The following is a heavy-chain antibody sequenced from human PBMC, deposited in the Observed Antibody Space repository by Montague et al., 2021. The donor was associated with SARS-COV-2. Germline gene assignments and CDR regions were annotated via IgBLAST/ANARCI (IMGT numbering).Heavy chain of an antibody. Sequence: TLSLTCTVSGGSISSGGYYWSWIRQHPGKGLEWIGYIYYSGSTYYNPSLKSRVTISVDTSKNQSSLKLSSVTAADTAVYYCARVEFDGGYDSVPLDVWGQGTTVTVSS. CDR3: ARVEFDGGYDSVPLDV. CDR1: GGSISSGGYY. V-gene: IGHV4-31*03. J-gene: IGHJ6*02. D-gene: IGHD5-12*01. CDR2: IYYSGST.